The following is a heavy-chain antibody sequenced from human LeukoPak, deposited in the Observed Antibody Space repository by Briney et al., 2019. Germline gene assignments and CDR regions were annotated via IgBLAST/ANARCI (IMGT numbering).Heavy chain of an antibody. J-gene: IGHJ4*02. V-gene: IGHV3-53*01. CDR3: ARDDIPVI. D-gene: IGHD2-15*01. Sequence: GWSLRLSCAASGFSVSDYYMNWVRQAPGKGLEWVSFIYSDGRTYYADSVKGRFTISRDNSRNTLYLQMNSLRVEDTAVYYCARDDIPVIWGQGTLVTVSS. CDR1: GFSVSDYY. CDR2: IYSDGRT.